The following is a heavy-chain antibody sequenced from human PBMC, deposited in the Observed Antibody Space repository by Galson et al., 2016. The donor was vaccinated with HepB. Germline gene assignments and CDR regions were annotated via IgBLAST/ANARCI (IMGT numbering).Heavy chain of an antibody. CDR2: ISSVSSTL. CDR1: GFILTSYS. CDR3: ASLDPWFVPSFDY. Sequence: SLRLSCAASGFILTSYSMNWVRQAPGKGLEWVSYISSVSSTLYYADSVKGRFTISRDNARNSLYLQMNSLRDDDTAVYYCASLDPWFVPSFDYWGQGALVTVSS. J-gene: IGHJ4*02. V-gene: IGHV3-48*02. D-gene: IGHD3-10*01.